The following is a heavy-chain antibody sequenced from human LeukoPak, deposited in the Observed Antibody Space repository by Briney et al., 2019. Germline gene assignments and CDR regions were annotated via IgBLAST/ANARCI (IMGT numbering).Heavy chain of an antibody. CDR2: ISTSGST. V-gene: IGHV4-4*07. J-gene: IGHJ6*03. D-gene: IGHD2-15*01. Sequence: SETLSLTCTVSGGSISSYYWSWIRQPAGKGLEWIGRISTSGSTNYNPSLKSRVTMSVDTSNNQFSLKLSSVTAADTAVYYCAKEREYCSGSCHYDLDVWGQGTTVTVSS. CDR1: GGSISSYY. CDR3: AKEREYCSGSCHYDLDV.